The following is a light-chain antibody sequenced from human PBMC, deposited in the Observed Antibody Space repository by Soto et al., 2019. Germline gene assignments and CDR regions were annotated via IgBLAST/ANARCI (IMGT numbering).Light chain of an antibody. V-gene: IGLV2-14*01. J-gene: IGLJ1*01. Sequence: QSVLTQPPSASGSPGQSVTIPCTGTYSDIGAYNYVSWYQQRPGEAPKLMVFEVSNRPSGVSYRFSGSKSGNTASLTISGLQAEDEADYFCSSYSISTAYLFGTGTKVTVL. CDR2: EVS. CDR1: YSDIGAYNY. CDR3: SSYSISTAYL.